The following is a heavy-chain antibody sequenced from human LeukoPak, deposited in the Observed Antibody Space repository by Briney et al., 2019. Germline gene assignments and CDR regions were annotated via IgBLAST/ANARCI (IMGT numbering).Heavy chain of an antibody. D-gene: IGHD3-3*01. J-gene: IGHJ4*02. CDR1: GFTFSSYW. V-gene: IGHV3-23*01. CDR2: ISGSGGST. CDR3: AKDRITIFGVVTHFDY. Sequence: AGGSLRLSCAASGFTFSSYWMSWVRQAPGKGLEWVSAISGSGGSTFYADSVKGRFTISRDNSKNTLYLQMNSLRAEDTAVYYCAKDRITIFGVVTHFDYWGQGTLVTVSS.